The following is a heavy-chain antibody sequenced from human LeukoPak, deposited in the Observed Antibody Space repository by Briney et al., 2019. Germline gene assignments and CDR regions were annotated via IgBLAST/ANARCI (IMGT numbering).Heavy chain of an antibody. CDR2: IYYSGST. CDR3: ARDMALYYYDSSGYFDY. J-gene: IGHJ4*02. Sequence: PSETLSLTCTVSGGSISSYYWSWIRQPPGKGLEWIGYIYYSGSTNYNPSLKSRVTISVDTSKNQFSLKLSSVTAADTAVYYCARDMALYYYDSSGYFDYWGQGTLVTVSS. CDR1: GGSISSYY. D-gene: IGHD3-22*01. V-gene: IGHV4-59*01.